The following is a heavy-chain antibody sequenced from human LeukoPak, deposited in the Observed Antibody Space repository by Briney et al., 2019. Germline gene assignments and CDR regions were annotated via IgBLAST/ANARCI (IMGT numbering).Heavy chain of an antibody. CDR3: ASLYGSGRRFDP. V-gene: IGHV4-59*01. CDR1: GGSISSYY. D-gene: IGHD3-10*01. Sequence: SETLFLTCTVSGGSISSYYWSWIRQPPGKGLEWIGYIYYSGSTNYNPSLKSRVTISVDTSKNQFSLKLSSVTAADTAVYYCASLYGSGRRFDPWGQGTLVTVSS. J-gene: IGHJ5*02. CDR2: IYYSGST.